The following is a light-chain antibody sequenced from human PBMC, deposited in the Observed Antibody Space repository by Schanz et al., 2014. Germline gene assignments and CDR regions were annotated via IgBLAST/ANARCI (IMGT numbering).Light chain of an antibody. CDR3: QQYNSYWT. CDR1: QSISSW. V-gene: IGKV1-5*03. CDR2: KAS. J-gene: IGKJ1*01. Sequence: DIQLTQSPSTLSASVGDRVTITCRASQSISSWLAWYQQKPGKAPNLLIYKASSLESGVPSRFSGSGSGTDFTLTISSLQPEDFATYYCQQYNSYWTFGQGTTVQVK.